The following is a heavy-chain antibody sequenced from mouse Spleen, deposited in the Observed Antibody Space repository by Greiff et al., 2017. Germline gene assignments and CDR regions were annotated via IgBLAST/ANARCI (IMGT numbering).Heavy chain of an antibody. J-gene: IGHJ1*01. D-gene: IGHD3-3*01. Sequence: EVKVEESGGGLVKPGGSLKLSCAASGFTFSSYAMSWVRQTPEKRLEWVATISSGGSYTYYPDSVKGRFTISRDNAKNTLYLQMSSLRSEDTAMYYCAGDGGWYFDVWGAGTTVTVSS. CDR2: ISSGGSYT. V-gene: IGHV5-9-1*01. CDR1: GFTFSSYA. CDR3: AGDGGWYFDV.